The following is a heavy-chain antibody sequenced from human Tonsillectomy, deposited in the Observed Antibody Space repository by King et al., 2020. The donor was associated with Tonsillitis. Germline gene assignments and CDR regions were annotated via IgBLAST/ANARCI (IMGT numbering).Heavy chain of an antibody. CDR3: TSTPGYSSYFDY. Sequence: VQLVESGGGLVQPGGSLKLSCAASGFTFSCSAMHWVRQASGKGLEWVGRIRSKANSYATAYAASVKGRFTISRDDSKNTAYLQMNSLKTEDTAVYYCTSTPGYSSYFDYWGQGTLVTVSS. V-gene: IGHV3-73*01. CDR1: GFTFSCSA. CDR2: IRSKANSYAT. J-gene: IGHJ4*02. D-gene: IGHD6-19*01.